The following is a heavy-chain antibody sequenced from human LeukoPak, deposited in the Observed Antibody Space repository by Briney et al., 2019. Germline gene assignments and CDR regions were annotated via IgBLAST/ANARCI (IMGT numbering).Heavy chain of an antibody. D-gene: IGHD6-13*01. CDR1: GVTFSSYS. V-gene: IGHV3-21*01. Sequence: KPGGSLRLSCAASGVTFSSYSMNWVRRAPGKGLEWVSSISSSSSYIYYAASVKGRFTISRDNAKNSLYLQMNSMRAEETAVYYCARDQGPDGYSSSWYSYYFDYWGQGTLVTVSS. CDR2: ISSSSSYI. J-gene: IGHJ4*02. CDR3: ARDQGPDGYSSSWYSYYFDY.